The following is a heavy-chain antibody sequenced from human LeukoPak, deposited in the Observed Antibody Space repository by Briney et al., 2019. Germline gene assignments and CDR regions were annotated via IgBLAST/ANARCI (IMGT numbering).Heavy chain of an antibody. Sequence: GGSLRLSCAASGFTFSSYAMSWVRQAPGKGLEWVSAISGSGGSTYYADSVKGRFTISRDNSKNTLYLQINSLRAEDTAVYYCAKTRPLDSSSWSHGDYWGQGTLVTVSS. D-gene: IGHD6-13*01. V-gene: IGHV3-23*01. CDR2: ISGSGGST. CDR1: GFTFSSYA. J-gene: IGHJ4*02. CDR3: AKTRPLDSSSWSHGDY.